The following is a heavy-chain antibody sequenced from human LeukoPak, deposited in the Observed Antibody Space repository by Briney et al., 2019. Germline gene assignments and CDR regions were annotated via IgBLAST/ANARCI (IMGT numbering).Heavy chain of an antibody. J-gene: IGHJ4*02. CDR1: GFTVSSYY. CDR2: IDSGVNT. Sequence: GGSLTLSCTASGFTVSSYYMSWVRQAPGKGLEWGSIIDSGVNTYYADSVRGRFTISSDNSKNTLSIQMHNLRAEDTAVYYCVSDSDPLSSYSFDYWGQGTLVSVSS. V-gene: IGHV3-53*01. D-gene: IGHD3-10*01. CDR3: VSDSDPLSSYSFDY.